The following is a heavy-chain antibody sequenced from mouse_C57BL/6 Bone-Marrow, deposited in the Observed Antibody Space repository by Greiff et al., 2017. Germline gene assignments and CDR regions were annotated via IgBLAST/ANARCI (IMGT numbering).Heavy chain of an antibody. CDR2: INPYNGGT. V-gene: IGHV1-19*01. CDR1: GYTFTDYY. CDR3: ARDSSGSLYFDY. D-gene: IGHD3-2*02. J-gene: IGHJ2*01. Sequence: EVQLQQSGAELVRPGASVTLSCKASGYTFTDYYMNWVKQSHGKSLEWIGVINPYNGGTSYNQKFKGKATLTVDKSSSTAYMELNSLTSEDSAVYYCARDSSGSLYFDYWGQGTTLTVSS.